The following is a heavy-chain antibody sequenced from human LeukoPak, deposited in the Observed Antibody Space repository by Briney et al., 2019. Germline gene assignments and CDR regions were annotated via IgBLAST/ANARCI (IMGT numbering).Heavy chain of an antibody. CDR3: ATDQRGAGLGFRYGSGSYNGMDV. Sequence: ASVKVSCKVSGYTLTELSMHWVRQAPGKGLEWMGGFDPEDGEALYAQKFQGRVTMTEDTSTDTAYMELSSLRSEDTAVYYCATDQRGAGLGFRYGSGSYNGMDVWGQGTTVTVSS. CDR2: FDPEDGEA. D-gene: IGHD3-10*01. V-gene: IGHV1-24*01. J-gene: IGHJ6*02. CDR1: GYTLTELS.